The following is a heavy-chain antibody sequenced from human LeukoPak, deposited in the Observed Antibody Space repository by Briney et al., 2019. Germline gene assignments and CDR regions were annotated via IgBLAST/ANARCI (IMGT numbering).Heavy chain of an antibody. D-gene: IGHD3-10*01. CDR2: IKTDGSDK. CDR1: GFIFSNYW. V-gene: IGHV3-7*03. J-gene: IGHJ4*02. Sequence: GGSLRLSCAASGFIFSNYWMSWVRQAPGKGPEWVGDIKTDGSDKYYVGSVKGRFTISRVNAKNSLYLQMNSLRAEDTAVYYCARDSLIQYGSGSYWGFDYWGQGILVTVSS. CDR3: ARDSLIQYGSGSYWGFDY.